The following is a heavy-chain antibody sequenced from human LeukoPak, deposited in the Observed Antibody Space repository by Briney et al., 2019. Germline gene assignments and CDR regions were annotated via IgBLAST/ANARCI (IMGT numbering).Heavy chain of an antibody. CDR3: AKDIHGSGTFEVAFDI. V-gene: IGHV3-9*01. Sequence: GGSLRLSCAASGFTFDDYAMHWVRQAPGKGLEWVSGISWNSGSIGYADSVKGRFTISRDNAKNSLYLQMNSLRAEDTALYYCAKDIHGSGTFEVAFDIWAKGQWSPSLQ. CDR2: ISWNSGSI. CDR1: GFTFDDYA. D-gene: IGHD3-10*01. J-gene: IGHJ3*02.